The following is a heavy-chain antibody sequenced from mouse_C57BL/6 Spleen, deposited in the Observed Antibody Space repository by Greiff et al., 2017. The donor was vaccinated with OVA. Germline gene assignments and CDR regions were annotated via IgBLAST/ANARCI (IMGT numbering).Heavy chain of an antibody. Sequence: VQLQQPGAELVKPGASVKLSCKASGYTFTSYWMHWVKQRPGQGLEWIGMIHPNSGSNNYNEKVKSKATLTVDKSSSTAYMQLSSLTSEDSAVYYCARRTNWYFDVWGTGTTVTVSS. D-gene: IGHD2-13*01. J-gene: IGHJ1*03. CDR2: IHPNSGSN. CDR3: ARRTNWYFDV. CDR1: GYTFTSYW. V-gene: IGHV1-64*01.